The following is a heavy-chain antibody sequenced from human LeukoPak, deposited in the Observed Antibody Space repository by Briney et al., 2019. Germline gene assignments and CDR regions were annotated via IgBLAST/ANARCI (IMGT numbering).Heavy chain of an antibody. V-gene: IGHV3-48*03. J-gene: IGHJ6*02. CDR3: ARARPGYYDFWSGYQKYYYYGMDV. CDR2: VSSSGSTI. CDR1: GFTCSSYE. Sequence: GGSLRLSCAASGFTCSSYEMNWVRQAPGKWLEWVSYVSSSGSTIYYADSVKGRFTISRDNAKNSLYLQMTSLRAEDTAVYYCARARPGYYDFWSGYQKYYYYGMDVWGQGTTVTASS. D-gene: IGHD3-3*01.